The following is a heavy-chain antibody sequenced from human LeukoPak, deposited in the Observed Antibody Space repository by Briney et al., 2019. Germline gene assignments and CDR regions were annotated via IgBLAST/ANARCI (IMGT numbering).Heavy chain of an antibody. V-gene: IGHV4-61*02. J-gene: IGHJ5*02. Sequence: SSQTLSLTCNVSGGSISRSYYYWSWIRQSAGKGLEWIGRIYSGGSAIYNPSLKSRRVTISIDTSKNQFSLKLSSVTAADTAVYYCALSPCGGDCYYYPYNWFDPWGQGTLVTVSS. CDR3: ALSPCGGDCYYYPYNWFDP. CDR1: GGSISRSYYY. CDR2: IYSGGSA. D-gene: IGHD2-21*02.